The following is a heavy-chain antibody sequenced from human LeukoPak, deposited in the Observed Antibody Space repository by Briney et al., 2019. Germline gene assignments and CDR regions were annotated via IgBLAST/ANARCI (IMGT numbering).Heavy chain of an antibody. CDR3: AKDILRWSFDS. J-gene: IGHJ4*02. Sequence: GGSLRLSCAASGFTVSRSAMAWVRQAPGKGLEWVAGIGSDANRHYADSVRGRITISRDNSKNTVSLQMSSLRAEDTAVYYCAKDILRWSFDSWGQGVLVTVSS. V-gene: IGHV3-23*01. D-gene: IGHD2-21*01. CDR2: IGSDANR. CDR1: GFTVSRSA.